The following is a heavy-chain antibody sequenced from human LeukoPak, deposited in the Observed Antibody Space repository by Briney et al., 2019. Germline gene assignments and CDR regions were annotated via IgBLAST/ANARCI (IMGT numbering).Heavy chain of an antibody. CDR3: ARLRRSRLAEFDY. D-gene: IGHD3-3*02. CDR1: GFTFSSYG. Sequence: GSLRLSCAASGFTFSSYGMSWVRQAPGKGLEWIGEINHSGSTNYNPSLKSRVTISVDTSKNQFSLKLSSLTAADTAVYYCARLRRSRLAEFDYWGQGTLVTVSS. J-gene: IGHJ4*02. CDR2: INHSGST. V-gene: IGHV4-34*01.